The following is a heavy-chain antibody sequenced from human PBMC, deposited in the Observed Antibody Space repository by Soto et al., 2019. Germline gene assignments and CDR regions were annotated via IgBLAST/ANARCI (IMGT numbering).Heavy chain of an antibody. CDR2: IYYSGST. Sequence: SETLSLTCTVSGGSISSGDYYWSWIRQPPGKGLEWIGYIYYSGSTYYSPSLKSRVTISVDTSKNQFSLKLSSVTAADTAVYYCARVQVYDSSGPDYWGQGTLVT. D-gene: IGHD3-22*01. J-gene: IGHJ4*02. CDR1: GGSISSGDYY. CDR3: ARVQVYDSSGPDY. V-gene: IGHV4-30-4*01.